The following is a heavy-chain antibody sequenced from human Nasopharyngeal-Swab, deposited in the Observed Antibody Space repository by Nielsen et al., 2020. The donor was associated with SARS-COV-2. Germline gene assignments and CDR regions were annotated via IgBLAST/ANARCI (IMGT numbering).Heavy chain of an antibody. CDR3: ARDGLDYDFWSAYFMDV. CDR2: SSSSSSYI. Sequence: GGSLRLSCAASGFTLNNYNFHWVRQAPGKGLEWVSSSSSSSSYIYYADSVKGRFTISRDNAKNSLYLQMNSLRAEDTAVYYCARDGLDYDFWSAYFMDVWGQGTTVTVSS. CDR1: GFTLNNYN. V-gene: IGHV3-21*01. D-gene: IGHD3-3*01. J-gene: IGHJ6*02.